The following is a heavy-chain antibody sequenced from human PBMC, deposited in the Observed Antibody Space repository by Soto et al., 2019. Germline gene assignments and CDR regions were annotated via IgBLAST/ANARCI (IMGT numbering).Heavy chain of an antibody. V-gene: IGHV1-69*04. D-gene: IGHD3-9*01. CDR2: IIPTLGIA. J-gene: IGHJ4*02. Sequence: GASVKVSCKASGGTFSSYTISWVRQAPGQGLEWMGRIIPTLGIANYAQKFQGRVTITADKSTSTAYMELSSLRSEDTAVYYCAREADRLFDYWGQGTLVTVSS. CDR1: GGTFSSYT. CDR3: AREADRLFDY.